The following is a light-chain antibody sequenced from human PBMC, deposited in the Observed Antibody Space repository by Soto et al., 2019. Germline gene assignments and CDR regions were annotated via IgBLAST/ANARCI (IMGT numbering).Light chain of an antibody. CDR1: QSVSSY. J-gene: IGKJ1*01. Sequence: EIVLTQSPATLSLSPGERATLSCRASQSVSSYLAWYQQKPGQAPRLLIYDASNRATGIPARFSGSGSGTDFTLPISSLEPEDFAVYYCQQRSNWPWTFGQGTKVDMK. CDR3: QQRSNWPWT. CDR2: DAS. V-gene: IGKV3-11*01.